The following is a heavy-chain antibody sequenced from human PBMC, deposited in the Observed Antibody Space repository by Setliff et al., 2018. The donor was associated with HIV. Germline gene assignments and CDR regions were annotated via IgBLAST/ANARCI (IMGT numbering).Heavy chain of an antibody. Sequence: GGSLRLSCSASGFTFSRFGMHWIRQAPGKGLEWVAFTRFTGTFEYYSDTVKGRFTISRDNTRNTIYLQMSSLRPEDTATYYCAKDDHGCYDLLFYFDSWGQGIPVTVSS. J-gene: IGHJ4*02. CDR2: TRFTGTFE. D-gene: IGHD5-12*01. CDR1: GFTFSRFG. CDR3: AKDDHGCYDLLFYFDS. V-gene: IGHV3-30*02.